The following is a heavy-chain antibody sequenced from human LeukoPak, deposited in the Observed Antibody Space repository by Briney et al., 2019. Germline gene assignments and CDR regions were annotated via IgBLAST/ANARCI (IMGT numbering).Heavy chain of an antibody. CDR3: ARTYSSGWYGVASEGGDAFDI. Sequence: SETLSLTCAVYGGSFSGYYWSWIRQPPGKGLDWIGEINHSESTNYNPSLKSRVTISVDTSKNQFSLKLSSVTAADTAVYYCARTYSSGWYGVASEGGDAFDIWGQGTMVTVSS. D-gene: IGHD6-19*01. J-gene: IGHJ3*02. V-gene: IGHV4-34*01. CDR2: INHSEST. CDR1: GGSFSGYY.